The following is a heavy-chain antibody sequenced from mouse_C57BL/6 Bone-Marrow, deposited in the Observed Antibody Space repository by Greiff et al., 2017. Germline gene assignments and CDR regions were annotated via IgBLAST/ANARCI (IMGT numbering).Heavy chain of an antibody. CDR3: TRIGIYYNFDY. V-gene: IGHV1-15*01. Sequence: QVQLQQSGAELVRPGASVTLSCKASGYTFPDYEMHWVKQTPVHGLEWIGAIDPETGGTAYNQKFKGKAILTADKSSSTAYMELRSLTSEDSAVYYCTRIGIYYNFDYWGQGTTLTVSS. CDR2: IDPETGGT. J-gene: IGHJ2*01. D-gene: IGHD2-1*01. CDR1: GYTFPDYE.